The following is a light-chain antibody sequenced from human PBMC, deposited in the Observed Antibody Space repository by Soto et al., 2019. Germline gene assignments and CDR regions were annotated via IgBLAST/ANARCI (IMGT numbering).Light chain of an antibody. CDR2: HDS. J-gene: IGLJ2*01. CDR1: NIGGRS. Sequence: SYELTQPPSVSVSPGQTASITCGGDNIGGRSVHCYQQKPGQAPVVVVDHDSDRPSGIPERFSGLNSGNMATLTISRVEAGDEAVYHCQVWDYSTDDVVFGGGTKVTVL. V-gene: IGLV3-21*02. CDR3: QVWDYSTDDVV.